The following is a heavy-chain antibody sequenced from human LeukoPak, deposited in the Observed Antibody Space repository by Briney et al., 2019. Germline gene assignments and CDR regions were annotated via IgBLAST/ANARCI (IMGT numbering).Heavy chain of an antibody. J-gene: IGHJ4*02. CDR1: GYTFTSYG. CDR2: ISAYNGNT. V-gene: IGHV1-18*01. Sequence: GSVKVSCKASGYTFTSYGISWVRQAPGQGLEWMGWISAYNGNTNYAQKLQGRVTMTTDTSTSTAYMELRSLRSDDTAVYYCARLLKDYESSGYCDYWGQGTLVTVSS. D-gene: IGHD3-22*01. CDR3: ARLLKDYESSGYCDY.